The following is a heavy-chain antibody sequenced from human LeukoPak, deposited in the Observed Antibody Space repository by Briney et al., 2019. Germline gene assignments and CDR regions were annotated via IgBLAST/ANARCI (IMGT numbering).Heavy chain of an antibody. V-gene: IGHV3-30*18. D-gene: IGHD3-22*01. CDR2: ISYDGSNK. CDR1: GFTFSSYG. Sequence: GGSLRLSCAASGFTFSSYGMHWVRQAPGKGLEWVAVISYDGSNKYYADSVKGRFTISRDNSKNTLYLQMNSLRAEDTAAYYCAKDRYYYDSSGYLDWGQGTLVTVSS. J-gene: IGHJ4*02. CDR3: AKDRYYYDSSGYLD.